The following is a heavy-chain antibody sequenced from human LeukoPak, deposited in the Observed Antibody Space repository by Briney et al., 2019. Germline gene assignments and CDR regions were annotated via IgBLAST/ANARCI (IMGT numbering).Heavy chain of an antibody. Sequence: SETLSLTCIVSGGSISNEYWSWIRQSPGKGLEWIGYIYHSGSTNYNPTLRSRATISVDTSKNQFSLKLSSVTAADTAVYYCARARGYSDSRWFDPWGQGTLVTVSS. CDR1: GGSISNEY. J-gene: IGHJ5*02. V-gene: IGHV4-59*01. CDR3: ARARGYSDSRWFDP. D-gene: IGHD5-18*01. CDR2: IYHSGST.